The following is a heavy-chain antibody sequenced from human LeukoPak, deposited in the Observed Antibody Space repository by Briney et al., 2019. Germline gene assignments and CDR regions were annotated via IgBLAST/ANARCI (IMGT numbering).Heavy chain of an antibody. CDR3: ARGFLGSRGFGELYY. Sequence: SETLSLTCTVSGGSIRGYYWSWIRQSPGKGLEWIGYIYYSGSTNYNPSLKSRVTISVDTSKNQFSLKLSSVTAADTAVYYCARGFLGSRGFGELYYWGQGTLVAVSS. V-gene: IGHV4-59*01. J-gene: IGHJ4*02. D-gene: IGHD3-10*01. CDR2: IYYSGST. CDR1: GGSIRGYY.